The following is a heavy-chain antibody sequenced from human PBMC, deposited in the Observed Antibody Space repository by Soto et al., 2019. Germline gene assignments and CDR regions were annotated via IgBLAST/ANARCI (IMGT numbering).Heavy chain of an antibody. V-gene: IGHV3-23*01. J-gene: IGHJ3*02. CDR2: ISGDGLST. CDR1: GSTFTDFT. Sequence: LRLSCAGSGSTFTDFTMTWVRQAPGKGLEWVSAISGDGLSTYYACSVKGRFTISRDNSKTTLYLQMNSLRAEDTAVYYCARRPDAFDIWGRGTMVTVSS. CDR3: ARRPDAFDI.